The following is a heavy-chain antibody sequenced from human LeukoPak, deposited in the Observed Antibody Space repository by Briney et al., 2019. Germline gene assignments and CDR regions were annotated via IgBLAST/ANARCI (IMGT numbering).Heavy chain of an antibody. D-gene: IGHD3-16*01. J-gene: IGHJ6*02. CDR2: IYSGGST. CDR1: GFTVSSNY. Sequence: GGSLRLSCAASGFTVSSNYMTWVRQAPGKGLEWVSVIYSGGSTYYADSVKGRFTISRDNAKNSLYLQMSNLRAEDTAVYFCARGGGLDVWGQGATVTVSS. CDR3: ARGGGLDV. V-gene: IGHV3-53*01.